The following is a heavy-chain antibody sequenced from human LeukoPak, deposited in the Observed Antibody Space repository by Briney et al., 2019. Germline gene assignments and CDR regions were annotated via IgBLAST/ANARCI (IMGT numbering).Heavy chain of an antibody. D-gene: IGHD5-24*01. Sequence: GRSLRLSCAASGFTFSSYWMHWVRQAPGKGLVWVSRINSDGSSTSYADSVKGRFTISRDNAKNTLYLQMNSLRAEDTAVYYCARGRGVRDGYNFGYWGQGTLVTVSS. CDR3: ARGRGVRDGYNFGY. CDR1: GFTFSSYW. J-gene: IGHJ4*02. CDR2: INSDGSST. V-gene: IGHV3-74*01.